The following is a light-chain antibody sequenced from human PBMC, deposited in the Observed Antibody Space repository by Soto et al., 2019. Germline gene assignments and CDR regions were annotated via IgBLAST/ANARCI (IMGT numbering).Light chain of an antibody. CDR3: HQYVNSRT. CDR1: QSVGSY. Sequence: ETVLTQSPGTLSLFPGERATLSCRASQSVGSYLAWYQQKPGQAPRLLIYGASTRATGIPDRFSGSGSGTHFTLTISRLEPEDFTVYYCHQYVNSRTFGQGTKV. V-gene: IGKV3-20*01. CDR2: GAS. J-gene: IGKJ1*01.